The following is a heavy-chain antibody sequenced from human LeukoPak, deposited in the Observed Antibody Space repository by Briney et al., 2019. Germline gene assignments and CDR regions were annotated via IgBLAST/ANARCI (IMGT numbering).Heavy chain of an antibody. CDR3: ARGRQYGSGREMDV. D-gene: IGHD3-10*01. CDR1: GFTFSSYS. Sequence: GGSLRLSCAASGFTFSSYSMNWVRQAPGKGLEWVLSISSSSSYIYYADSVKGRFTISRDNAKNSLYLQMNSLRAEDTAVYYCARGRQYGSGREMDVWGKGTTVTVSS. CDR2: ISSSSSYI. V-gene: IGHV3-21*01. J-gene: IGHJ6*04.